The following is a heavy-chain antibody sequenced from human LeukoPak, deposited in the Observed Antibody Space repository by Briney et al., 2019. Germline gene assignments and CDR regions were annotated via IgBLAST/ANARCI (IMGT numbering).Heavy chain of an antibody. CDR3: ARDKVAVDGPRFDP. Sequence: SETLSLTCLVSGGSISSHYWTWIRQPPGKGLEGIGYISYSGSTNYNPSLKSRVTMSVDTSKNHFYLTLPSVTAADTAVYSCARDKVAVDGPRFDPWGQGTLVTVSS. CDR2: ISYSGST. D-gene: IGHD6-19*01. CDR1: GGSISSHY. J-gene: IGHJ5*02. V-gene: IGHV4-59*11.